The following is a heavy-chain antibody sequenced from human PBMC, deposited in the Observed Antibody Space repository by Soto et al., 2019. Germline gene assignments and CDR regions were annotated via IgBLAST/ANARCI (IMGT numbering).Heavy chain of an antibody. CDR2: INPDGSGE. V-gene: IGHV3-7*01. CDR3: ARENWFFDY. Sequence: PGGSLRLSCAASGFSFEIYWMGWVRQAPGKGLEWVANINPDGSGEYYLDSVKGRFTISRDNAKNSVYLQMNSLVDDDTAVYYCARENWFFDYWGQGTPVTVSS. J-gene: IGHJ4*02. CDR1: GFSFEIYW. D-gene: IGHD3-10*01.